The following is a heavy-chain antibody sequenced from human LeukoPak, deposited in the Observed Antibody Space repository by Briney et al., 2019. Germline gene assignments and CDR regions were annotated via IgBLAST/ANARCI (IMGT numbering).Heavy chain of an antibody. Sequence: PSQTLSLTCTVSGGSISSGDYYWSWIRQPPGKGLEWIGYIYYSGSTNYNPSLKSRVTISVDPSKRQFSLNLTSVTAADTAVYYCATWNAKTHSHDDWGQGTLVTVPS. V-gene: IGHV4-30-4*08. CDR1: GGSISSGDYY. CDR3: ATWNAKTHSHDD. J-gene: IGHJ4*02. D-gene: IGHD1-1*01. CDR2: IYYSGST.